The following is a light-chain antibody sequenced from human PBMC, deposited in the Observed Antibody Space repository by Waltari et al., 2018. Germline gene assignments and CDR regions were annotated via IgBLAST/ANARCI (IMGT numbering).Light chain of an antibody. CDR1: ASNLPHDY. J-gene: IGLJ1*01. CDR3: GTWDSSLNVYV. V-gene: IGLV1-51*01. Sequence: QSGLTEPPSVCAAPGQKVTNSCSGSASNLPHDYVSWYHQLPGTAPKLLIYDNDKRPSGIPDRFSGSNSGTSATLGITGLQTGDEADYYCGTWDSSLNVYVFGTGTKVTVL. CDR2: DND.